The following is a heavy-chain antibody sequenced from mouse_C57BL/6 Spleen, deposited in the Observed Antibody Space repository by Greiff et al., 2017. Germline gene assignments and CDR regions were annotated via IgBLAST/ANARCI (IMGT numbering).Heavy chain of an antibody. Sequence: EVQRVESGGGLVKPGGSLNLSCAASGFTFSDYGMHWVRQAPVKGLEWVAYISSGSSTFYYAATVKGRFTISRDNAKNTLYLQMTRLRSEDTAMYYCARRTMVATEWYFEVWGTGTTVTVSS. J-gene: IGHJ1*03. V-gene: IGHV5-17*01. CDR3: ARRTMVATEWYFEV. CDR1: GFTFSDYG. CDR2: ISSGSSTF. D-gene: IGHD2-2*01.